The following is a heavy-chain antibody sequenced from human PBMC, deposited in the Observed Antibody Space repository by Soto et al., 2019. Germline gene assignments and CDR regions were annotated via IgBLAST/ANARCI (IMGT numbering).Heavy chain of an antibody. D-gene: IGHD3-16*01. V-gene: IGHV3-30-3*01. CDR1: GFNFSNYA. Sequence: QVQLVESGGGVVRPGGSLTLSCTASGFNFSNYAFHWVRQAPGKGLEWVAVISFDGSSNFYGTSMKGRSLITRDNSKSTLSLQMSSLRLEDTGVVFCAIERGSRGSQLPCYFWGQGTLVTVSS. CDR3: AIERGSRGSQLPCYF. CDR2: ISFDGSSN. J-gene: IGHJ4*02.